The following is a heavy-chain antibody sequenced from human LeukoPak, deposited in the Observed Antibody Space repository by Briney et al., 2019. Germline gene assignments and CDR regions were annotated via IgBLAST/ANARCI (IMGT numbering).Heavy chain of an antibody. D-gene: IGHD4-11*01. Sequence: SETLSLTCTVSGGSISSSSYYWGWIRQPPGKGLEWIGSIYYSGSTYYNPSLKSRVTISVDTSKNQFSLKLSSVTAADTAVYYCARGLVSTVTRRNWYFDLGGRGTLVTVSS. J-gene: IGHJ2*01. CDR1: GGSISSSSYY. V-gene: IGHV4-39*07. CDR2: IYYSGST. CDR3: ARGLVSTVTRRNWYFDL.